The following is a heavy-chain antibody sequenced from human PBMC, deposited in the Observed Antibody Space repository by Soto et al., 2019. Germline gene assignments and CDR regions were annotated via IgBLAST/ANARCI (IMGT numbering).Heavy chain of an antibody. D-gene: IGHD3-3*01. Sequence: GASVKVSCKASGYTFTSYYMHWVRQAPGQGLEWMGIINPSGGSTSYAQKFQGRVTMTRDTSTSTVHMELSSLRSEDTAVYYCARERDYDFWSGYGPDSANYYGMDVWGQGTTVTVSS. CDR2: INPSGGST. CDR1: GYTFTSYY. J-gene: IGHJ6*02. CDR3: ARERDYDFWSGYGPDSANYYGMDV. V-gene: IGHV1-46*01.